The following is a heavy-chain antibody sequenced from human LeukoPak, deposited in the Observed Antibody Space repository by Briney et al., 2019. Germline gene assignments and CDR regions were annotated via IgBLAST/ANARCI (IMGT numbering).Heavy chain of an antibody. CDR1: GGTFSSYA. V-gene: IGHV1-69*04. J-gene: IGHJ4*02. CDR2: IIPILGIA. D-gene: IGHD6-19*01. Sequence: SVKVSCKASGGTFSSYAISWVRQAPGQGLEWMGRIIPILGIANYAQKFQGRVTITADKSTSTAYMELSSLRSEDTAVYYCARDIDLWAGRLDTFAYWGQGTLVTVSS. CDR3: ARDIDLWAGRLDTFAY.